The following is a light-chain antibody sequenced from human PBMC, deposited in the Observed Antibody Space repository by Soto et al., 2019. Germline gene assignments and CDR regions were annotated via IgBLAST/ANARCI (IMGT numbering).Light chain of an antibody. V-gene: IGLV2-8*01. Sequence: QSALTQPPSASGSPGQSVTISCTGSSSDVGGYNYVSWYQHHPGKAPRRMVSEVNKWPSGVPDRFSGSKSGNTASLTVSGLQAEDEADYYCSSYVGSNRGVFGGGTKLTVL. CDR1: SSDVGGYNY. CDR2: EVN. CDR3: SSYVGSNRGV. J-gene: IGLJ3*02.